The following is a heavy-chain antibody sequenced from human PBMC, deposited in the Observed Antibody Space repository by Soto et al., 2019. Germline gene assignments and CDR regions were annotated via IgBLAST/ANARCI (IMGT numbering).Heavy chain of an antibody. CDR2: IIPIFGTA. D-gene: IGHD6-13*01. CDR3: ARGGPVEQQLDNGMDV. Sequence: GASVKVSCKASGGTFSSYAISWVRQAPGQGLEWMGGIIPIFGTANYAQKFQGRVTITADESTSTAYMELSSLRSEDTAVYYCARGGPVEQQLDNGMDVWGQGTTVTVSS. CDR1: GGTFSSYA. V-gene: IGHV1-69*13. J-gene: IGHJ6*02.